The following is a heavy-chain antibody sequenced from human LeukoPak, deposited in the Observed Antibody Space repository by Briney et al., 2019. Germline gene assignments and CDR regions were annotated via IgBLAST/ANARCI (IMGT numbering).Heavy chain of an antibody. J-gene: IGHJ6*02. CDR1: GLTFSSYS. Sequence: GGSLRLSCAASGLTFSSYSMNWVRQAPGKGLEWVSSVSSSSSYIYYADSVKGRFTISRDNAKNSLYLQMNSLRAEDTAVYYCARDLSSGWSYYYYGMDVWGQGTTVTVSS. CDR2: VSSSSSYI. V-gene: IGHV3-21*01. CDR3: ARDLSSGWSYYYYGMDV. D-gene: IGHD6-19*01.